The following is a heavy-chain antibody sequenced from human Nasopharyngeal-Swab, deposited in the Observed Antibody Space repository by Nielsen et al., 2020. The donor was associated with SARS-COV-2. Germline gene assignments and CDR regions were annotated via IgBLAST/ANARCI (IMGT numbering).Heavy chain of an antibody. CDR3: AKNRDSVAGTPDDAFDI. J-gene: IGHJ3*02. CDR2: IYYGGDIT. Sequence: WIRQPPGKGLEWVSVIYYGGDITYYADSVKGRFTTSRDNSKNTVYLQMNSLRADDTAIYYCAKNRDSVAGTPDDAFDIWGQGTMVTVSS. V-gene: IGHV3-23*03. D-gene: IGHD6-19*01.